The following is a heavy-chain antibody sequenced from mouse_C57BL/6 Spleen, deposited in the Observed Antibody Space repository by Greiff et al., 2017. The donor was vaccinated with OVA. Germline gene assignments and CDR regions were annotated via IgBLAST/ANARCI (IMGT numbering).Heavy chain of an antibody. CDR3: ARGYPDY. Sequence: QVQLQQPGAELVMPGASVKLSCKASGYTFTSYWMHWVKQRPGQGLEWIGEIDPSDSYTNYNQKFKGKSTLTVDKSSSTAYMQLSSLTSEDSAVYYCARGYPDYWGQGTSVTVSS. V-gene: IGHV1-69*01. D-gene: IGHD2-14*01. CDR1: GYTFTSYW. CDR2: IDPSDSYT. J-gene: IGHJ4*01.